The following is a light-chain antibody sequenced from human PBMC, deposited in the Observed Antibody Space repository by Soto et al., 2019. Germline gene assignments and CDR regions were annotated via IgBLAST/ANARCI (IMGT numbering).Light chain of an antibody. Sequence: EIVLTQSPATLSLSPGERATLSCRASQSVNNYLAWYQQRPGQAPRLLIYGASSRATGIPDRFSGSGSGTDFTLTISRLEPEDFAVYYCQQYGSSPLTFGQGTKVEIK. V-gene: IGKV3-20*01. CDR1: QSVNNY. CDR3: QQYGSSPLT. J-gene: IGKJ1*01. CDR2: GAS.